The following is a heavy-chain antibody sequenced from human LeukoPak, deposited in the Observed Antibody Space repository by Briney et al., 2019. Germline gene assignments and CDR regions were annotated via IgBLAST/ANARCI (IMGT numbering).Heavy chain of an antibody. CDR2: IYYSGST. CDR3: ASAYYDSSGHFDY. CDR1: GGSVSSGSYY. V-gene: IGHV4-61*01. J-gene: IGHJ4*02. D-gene: IGHD3-22*01. Sequence: SETLSLTCTVSGGSVSSGSYYWSWLRQPPGKGLEWIGYIYYSGSTNYNPSLKSRVTISVDTSKNQFSLKLSSVTAADTAVYYCASAYYDSSGHFDYWGQGTLVTVSS.